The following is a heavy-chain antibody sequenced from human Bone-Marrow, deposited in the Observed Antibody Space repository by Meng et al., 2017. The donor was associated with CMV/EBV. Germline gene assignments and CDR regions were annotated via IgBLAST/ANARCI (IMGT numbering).Heavy chain of an antibody. CDR2: IYYSGSI. CDR3: ARKIAAAGSID. J-gene: IGHJ4*02. CDR1: GYSISSSNW. V-gene: IGHV4-28*02. D-gene: IGHD6-13*01. Sequence: SCAVSGYSISSSNWWGWIRQPPGKGLEWIGYIYYSGSIYYNPSLKSRVTMSVDTSKNQFSLKLSSVTAADTAVYYCARKIAAAGSIDWGQGTLVTVSS.